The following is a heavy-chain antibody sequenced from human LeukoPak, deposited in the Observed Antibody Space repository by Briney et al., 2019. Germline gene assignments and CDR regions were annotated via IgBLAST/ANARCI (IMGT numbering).Heavy chain of an antibody. D-gene: IGHD3-3*01. Sequence: ASVKVSCKASGYTFTSYGISWVRQAPGQGLEWMGWISAYNGNTNYAQKLQGRVTMTTDTSTSTAYMELRSLRSDDTAVYYCARDPRSYDFWSGYLDYWGQRTLVTVSS. CDR2: ISAYNGNT. CDR1: GYTFTSYG. V-gene: IGHV1-18*01. J-gene: IGHJ4*02. CDR3: ARDPRSYDFWSGYLDY.